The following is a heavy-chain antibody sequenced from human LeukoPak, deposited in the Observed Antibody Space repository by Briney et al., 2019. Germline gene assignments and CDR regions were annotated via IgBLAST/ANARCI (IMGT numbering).Heavy chain of an antibody. CDR1: GGSFSGYY. V-gene: IGHV4-34*01. J-gene: IGHJ6*03. CDR2: INHSGST. D-gene: IGHD2-2*01. CDR3: ARRVKYCSSTSCLYYYYYMDV. Sequence: PSETLSLTCAVYGGSFSGYYWSWIRQPPGKGLEWIGEINHSGSTNYNPSLKSRVTISVDTSKNQFSLKLSSVTAADTAVYYCARRVKYCSSTSCLYYYYYMDVWGKGTTVTISS.